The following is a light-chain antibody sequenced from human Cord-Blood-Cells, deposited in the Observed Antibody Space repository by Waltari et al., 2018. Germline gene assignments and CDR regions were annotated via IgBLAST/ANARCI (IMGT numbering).Light chain of an antibody. CDR2: DAS. CDR3: QQRSNWPRT. V-gene: IGKV3-11*01. Sequence: EIASSQSPAPRSLSPGERATLSCRASQGVSSYLAWYQQQPGQAPRLRIYDASNRATGIPARFSGSGSGTDFTLTRRSLEPEDFAVYCFQQRSNWPRTIGGGTKVEIK. CDR1: QGVSSY. J-gene: IGKJ4*01.